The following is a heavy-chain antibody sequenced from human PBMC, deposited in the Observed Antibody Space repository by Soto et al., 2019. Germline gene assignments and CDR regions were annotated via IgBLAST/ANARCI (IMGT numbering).Heavy chain of an antibody. V-gene: IGHV3-30-3*01. CDR3: AREIDSSGYLGYFDY. J-gene: IGHJ4*02. CDR2: ISYDGSNK. CDR1: GFTFSSYA. D-gene: IGHD3-22*01. Sequence: PGGSLRLSCAASGFTFSSYAMHWVRQAPGKGLEWVAVISYDGSNKYYADSVKGRFTISRDNSKNTLYLQMNSLRAEDTAVYYCAREIDSSGYLGYFDYWGQGTLVTVSS.